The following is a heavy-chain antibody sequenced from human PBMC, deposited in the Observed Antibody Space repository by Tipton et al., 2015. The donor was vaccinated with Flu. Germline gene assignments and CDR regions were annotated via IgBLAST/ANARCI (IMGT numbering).Heavy chain of an antibody. CDR2: INWNGGST. V-gene: IGHV3-20*04. CDR1: GFTFDDYG. CDR3: ARAGGYYYDSSGPRYFDL. Sequence: SLRLSCAASGFTFDDYGMSWVRQAPGKGLEWVSGINWNGGSTGYADSVRGRFTISRDNAKNSLYLQMNSLRAEDTALYYCARAGGYYYDSSGPRYFDLWGQGTLVTVYS. J-gene: IGHJ2*01. D-gene: IGHD3-22*01.